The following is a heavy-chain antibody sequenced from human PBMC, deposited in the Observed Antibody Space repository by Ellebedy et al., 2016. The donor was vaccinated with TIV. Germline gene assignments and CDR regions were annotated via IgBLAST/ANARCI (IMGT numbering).Heavy chain of an antibody. CDR1: GDTSSIYT. J-gene: IGHJ4*02. V-gene: IGHV1-69*13. Sequence: AASVKVSCKASGDTSSIYTISWVRQAPGQGLEWLGGITPRFDTANYAQKFQGRVTITADASARTAYMELRSLRSEDTAVYFCARGLKGGSGFDYWGQGTLVTVSS. CDR3: ARGLKGGSGFDY. D-gene: IGHD6-19*01. CDR2: ITPRFDTA.